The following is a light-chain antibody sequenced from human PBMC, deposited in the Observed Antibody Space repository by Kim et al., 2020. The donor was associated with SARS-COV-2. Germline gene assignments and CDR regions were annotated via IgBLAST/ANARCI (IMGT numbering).Light chain of an antibody. CDR2: AAS. CDR1: QDIKSH. Sequence: DIQMTQSPSSLSASVGDRVTITCRASQDIKSHLDWYHQKPGKAPKRLIYAASTLQGGVPSRFSGSGSGTDFTLTISSLQPEDFATYYCQQNNIYPVTFGGGTKVDIK. CDR3: QQNNIYPVT. V-gene: IGKV1-17*01. J-gene: IGKJ4*01.